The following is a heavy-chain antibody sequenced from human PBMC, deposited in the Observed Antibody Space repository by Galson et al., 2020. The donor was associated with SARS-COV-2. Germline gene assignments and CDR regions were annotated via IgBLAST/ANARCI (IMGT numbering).Heavy chain of an antibody. Sequence: SETLSLTCAVSGFSITSGYYWGWVRQPPGKGLEWIVNFYYSHSSYYDPPLKSRVTISVDTYRNQFSLKLTSVTTADTAVYYCTRQRQPALYTVDYWGQGALVTVTS. V-gene: IGHV4-38-2*01. CDR3: TRQRQPALYTVDY. CDR1: GFSITSGYY. CDR2: FYYSHSS. D-gene: IGHD2-2*02. J-gene: IGHJ4*02.